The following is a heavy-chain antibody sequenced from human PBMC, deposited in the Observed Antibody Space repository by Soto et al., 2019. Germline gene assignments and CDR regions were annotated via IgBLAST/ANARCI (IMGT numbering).Heavy chain of an antibody. CDR1: GFTFSSYA. CDR3: AKVMDYYDSSGLDAFDI. V-gene: IGHV3-23*01. D-gene: IGHD3-22*01. CDR2: ISGSGGST. Sequence: SGGSLRLSCAASGFTFSSYAMSWVRQAPGKGLEWVSAISGSGGSTYYADPVKGRFTISRDNSKNTLYLQMNSLRAEDTAVYYCAKVMDYYDSSGLDAFDIWGQGTMVTVSS. J-gene: IGHJ3*02.